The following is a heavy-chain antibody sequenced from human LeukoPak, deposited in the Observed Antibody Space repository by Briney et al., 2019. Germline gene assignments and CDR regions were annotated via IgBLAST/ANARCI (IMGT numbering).Heavy chain of an antibody. CDR3: ASVIYGSGSYYIDY. CDR2: IYYSGST. V-gene: IGHV4-30-4*01. D-gene: IGHD3-10*01. Sequence: SETLSLTCTVSGGSISSGDYYWSWIRQPPGKGLEWIGYIYYSGSTYYNPSLKSRVTISVDTSKNQFSLKLSSVTAADTAVYYCASVIYGSGSYYIDYWGQGNLVTVSS. CDR1: GGSISSGDYY. J-gene: IGHJ4*02.